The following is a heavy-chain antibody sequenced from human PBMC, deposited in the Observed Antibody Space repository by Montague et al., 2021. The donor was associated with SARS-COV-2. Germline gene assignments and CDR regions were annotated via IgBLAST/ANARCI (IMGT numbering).Heavy chain of an antibody. CDR3: ARMVTIFSLGGYYYYYGMDV. Sequence: PALVKPTQTLTLTCTFSGFSLSTSEMCVSWIRQPPGKALEWLALIDWDGDKYYSTSLKTRLTISKDTSKNQVVLTMTNMDPVDTATYYCARMVTIFSLGGYYYYYGMDVWGQGTTVTVSS. J-gene: IGHJ6*02. V-gene: IGHV2-70*01. D-gene: IGHD3-9*01. CDR2: IDWDGDK. CDR1: GFSLSTSEMC.